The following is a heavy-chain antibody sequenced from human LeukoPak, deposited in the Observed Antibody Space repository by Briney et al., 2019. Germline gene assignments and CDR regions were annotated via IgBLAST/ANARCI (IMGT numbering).Heavy chain of an antibody. CDR2: INKNGSER. J-gene: IGHJ4*02. CDR3: VRAFASSYAER. V-gene: IGHV3-7*01. D-gene: IGHD6-6*01. Sequence: PGGSLRLSCEASGFTFINYWMSWVRQAPGKGLEWVANINKNGSERYFVDSVEGRFTVSRDNAKNSLSLQMYSLRGEDAAVYYCVRAFASSYAERWGQGALVNVSS. CDR1: GFTFINYW.